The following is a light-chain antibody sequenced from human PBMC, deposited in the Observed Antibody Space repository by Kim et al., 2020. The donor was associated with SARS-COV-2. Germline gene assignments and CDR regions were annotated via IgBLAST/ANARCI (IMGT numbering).Light chain of an antibody. J-gene: IGLJ1*01. CDR1: SLRSYD. CDR2: GKN. V-gene: IGLV3-19*01. CDR3: NSRDSSGNHLYV. Sequence: GQTVTITGQGDSLRSYDASWYQQKPGQAPVLVIYGKNNRPSGIPDRFSGSSSGNTASLTITGAQAEDEADYYCNSRDSSGNHLYVFGTGTKVTVL.